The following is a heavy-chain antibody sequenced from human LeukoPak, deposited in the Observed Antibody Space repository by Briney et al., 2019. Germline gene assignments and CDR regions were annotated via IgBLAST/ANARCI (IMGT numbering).Heavy chain of an antibody. CDR3: ARGDGGSYGFDY. CDR2: IYYSGST. CDR1: GGSISSDY. J-gene: IGHJ4*02. Sequence: SETLSLTCTVSGGSISSDYWSWIRQPPGKELEWIGYIYYSGSTNYNPSLKSRVTISVDTSKSQFSLKLSSVTAADTAVYYCARGDGGSYGFDYWGQGTLVTVSS. V-gene: IGHV4-59*01. D-gene: IGHD1-26*01.